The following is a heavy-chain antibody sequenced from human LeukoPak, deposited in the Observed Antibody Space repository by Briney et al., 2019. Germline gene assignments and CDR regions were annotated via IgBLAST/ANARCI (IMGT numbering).Heavy chain of an antibody. J-gene: IGHJ4*02. V-gene: IGHV3-23*01. CDR1: GFTFSSYA. CDR2: ISVSGNT. CDR3: AKAPVTTCSGAYCYPFDY. D-gene: IGHD2-15*01. Sequence: GGSLRLSCAASGFTFSSYAMSWVRQGPGKGLEWVSAISVSGNTYHADSVKGRFTISRDSSKNTLYLQMNSLRAEDAAVYYCAKAPVTTCSGAYCYPFDYWGQGALVTVSS.